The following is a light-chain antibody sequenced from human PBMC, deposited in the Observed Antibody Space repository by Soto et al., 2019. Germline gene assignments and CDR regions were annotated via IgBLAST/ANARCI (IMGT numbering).Light chain of an antibody. CDR2: GAS. CDR1: QSVANSY. V-gene: IGKV3-20*01. J-gene: IGKJ5*01. CDR3: QQYGTLIT. Sequence: EIVLTQSPGTQSLSPGERATLSCRASQSVANSYLAWYQQKPGQAPRLLIYGASSRATGIPDRFSGRGSGTDFTLTISRLESEDFAVYYCQQYGTLITFGKGTRLEIK.